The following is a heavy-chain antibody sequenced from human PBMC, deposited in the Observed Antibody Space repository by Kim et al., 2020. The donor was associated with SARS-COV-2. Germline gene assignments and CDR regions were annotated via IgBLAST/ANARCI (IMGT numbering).Heavy chain of an antibody. Sequence: GESLKISCKGSGYSFTSYWISWVRQMPGKGLEWMGRIDPSDSYTNYSPSFQGHVTISADKSISTAYLQWSSLKASDTAMYYCAKEYSSSSCFDYWGQGTLVTVSS. CDR1: GYSFTSYW. J-gene: IGHJ4*02. CDR2: IDPSDSYT. D-gene: IGHD6-6*01. CDR3: AKEYSSSSCFDY. V-gene: IGHV5-10-1*01.